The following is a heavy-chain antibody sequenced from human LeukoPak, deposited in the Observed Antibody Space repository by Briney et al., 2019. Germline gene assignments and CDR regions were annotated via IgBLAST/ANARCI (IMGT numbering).Heavy chain of an antibody. J-gene: IGHJ3*01. CDR1: GFTFSSYA. CDR2: ISGSGGST. D-gene: IGHD3-9*01. CDR3: AKGSEVVGYDILTGPDAFDF. Sequence: TGGSLRLSCAASGFTFSSYAMSWVRQAPGKGLEWVSAISGSGGSTYYADSVKGRFTISRDNSKNTLYLQMNSLRAEDTAVYYCAKGSEVVGYDILTGPDAFDFWGQGTMVTVSS. V-gene: IGHV3-23*01.